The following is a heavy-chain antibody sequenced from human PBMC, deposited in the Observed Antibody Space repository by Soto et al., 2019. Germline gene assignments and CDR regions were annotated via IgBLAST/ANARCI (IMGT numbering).Heavy chain of an antibody. CDR2: INPSGGST. Sequence: ASVKVSCKASGYTFTSYYMHWVRQAPGQGLEWMGIINPSGGSTSYAQKFQGRVTMTRDTSTSTVYMELSSLRSEDTAVYYCARADYDFWSGDYYYMDVWGKGTTVTVS. D-gene: IGHD3-3*01. CDR1: GYTFTSYY. J-gene: IGHJ6*03. CDR3: ARADYDFWSGDYYYMDV. V-gene: IGHV1-46*03.